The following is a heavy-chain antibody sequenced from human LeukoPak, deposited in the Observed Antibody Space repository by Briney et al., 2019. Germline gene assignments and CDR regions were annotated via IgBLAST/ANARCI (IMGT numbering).Heavy chain of an antibody. J-gene: IGHJ4*02. Sequence: GGSLRLSCAASGFTFSGSAMHWVRQASGKGLEWVGRIRSKANSYATAYAASVKGRFTISRDDSKNTAYLQMNSLKTEDTAVYYCTRPGSHYPEEYWGRGTLVTVSS. D-gene: IGHD1-14*01. CDR2: IRSKANSYAT. CDR3: TRPGSHYPEEY. V-gene: IGHV3-73*01. CDR1: GFTFSGSA.